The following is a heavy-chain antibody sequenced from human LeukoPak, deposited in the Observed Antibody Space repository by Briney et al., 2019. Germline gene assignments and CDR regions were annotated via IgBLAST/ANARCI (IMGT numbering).Heavy chain of an antibody. D-gene: IGHD2-2*01. CDR3: ARDYHGLDY. V-gene: IGHV3-33*01. J-gene: IGHJ4*02. CDR1: GFTFRNFG. CDR2: IWYDGNNK. Sequence: PGRSLRLSCAASGFTFRNFGMHWVRQAPGKGLEWVAVIWYDGNNKYYADSVKGRFTISRDNSKNTLYLQMKSLRAEDTAVYYCARDYHGLDYWGRGTLVTVSS.